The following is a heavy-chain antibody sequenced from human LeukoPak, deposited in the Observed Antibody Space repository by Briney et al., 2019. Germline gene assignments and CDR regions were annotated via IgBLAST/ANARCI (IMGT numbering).Heavy chain of an antibody. CDR1: GGSISSGDYY. V-gene: IGHV4-30-4*01. CDR2: IYYSGST. Sequence: SETLSLTCTVSGGSISSGDYYWSWIRQPPGKGLEWIGYIYYSGSTYYNPSLKSRVTISVDRSKNQFPLKLSSVTAADTAVYYCARAMGDGGRFDYWGQGTLVTVSS. CDR3: ARAMGDGGRFDY. J-gene: IGHJ4*02. D-gene: IGHD4-23*01.